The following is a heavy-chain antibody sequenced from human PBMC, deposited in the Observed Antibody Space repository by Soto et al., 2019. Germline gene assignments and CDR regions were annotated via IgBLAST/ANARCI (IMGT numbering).Heavy chain of an antibody. J-gene: IGHJ4*02. V-gene: IGHV1-69*02. CDR3: ARVFDNRDDY. CDR2: IIPILGIA. Sequence: QVQLVQSGAEVKKPGSSVKVSCKASGGTFSSYTISWVRQAPGQGLEWMVRIIPILGIANYAQKFQGRVTITADKSTSTAYMELISLRSEDTAVYYCARVFDNRDDYLGQGTLGTVSS. CDR1: GGTFSSYT.